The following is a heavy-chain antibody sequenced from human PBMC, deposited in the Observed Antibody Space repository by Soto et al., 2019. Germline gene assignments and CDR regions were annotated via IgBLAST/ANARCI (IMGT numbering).Heavy chain of an antibody. J-gene: IGHJ6*02. Sequence: QVQLQQWGAGLLKPSETLSLHCAVYGGSFSGHHWSWIRQPPGKGLEWIGEINQSGSTNYNPSLKSGVTISVDTSKTQFSLRLRSVTAADTAVYYCARGRQISPSTLFRRTGDYSMDVWGQGTTVTVSS. V-gene: IGHV4-34*01. D-gene: IGHD2-15*01. CDR2: INQSGST. CDR3: ARGRQISPSTLFRRTGDYSMDV. CDR1: GGSFSGHH.